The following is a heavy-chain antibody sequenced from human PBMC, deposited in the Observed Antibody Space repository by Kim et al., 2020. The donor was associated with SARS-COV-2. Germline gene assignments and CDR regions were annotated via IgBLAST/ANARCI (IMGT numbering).Heavy chain of an antibody. V-gene: IGHV1-18*01. CDR3: ARDRGYGDDNFDS. Sequence: ASVKVSCKASGYTFTSYGISWVRQAPGQGLEWLGWVGAYNGDTNYAQNLQGRVTLTTDTSTSTAFLELRSLRSDDTAVYFCARDRGYGDDNFDSWGQGTLVTVSS. CDR1: GYTFTSYG. J-gene: IGHJ4*02. D-gene: IGHD4-17*01. CDR2: VGAYNGDT.